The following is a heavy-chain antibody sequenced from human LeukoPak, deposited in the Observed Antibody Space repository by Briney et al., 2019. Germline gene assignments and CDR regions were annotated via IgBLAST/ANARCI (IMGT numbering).Heavy chain of an antibody. Sequence: PSETLSLTCTVSGGSISSSSYYWGWIRQPPGKGLEWIGSIYYSGSTYYNPSLKSRVTISVDTSKNQLSLKLSSVTAADTAVYYCARVLPSSWFPNADYWGQGTLVTVSS. D-gene: IGHD6-13*01. J-gene: IGHJ4*02. CDR2: IYYSGST. V-gene: IGHV4-39*07. CDR1: GGSISSSSYY. CDR3: ARVLPSSWFPNADY.